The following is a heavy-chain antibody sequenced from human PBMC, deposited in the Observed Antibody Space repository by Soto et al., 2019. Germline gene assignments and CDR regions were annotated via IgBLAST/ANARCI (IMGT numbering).Heavy chain of an antibody. Sequence: GGSLRLSCAASGFTFSSYGMHWVRQAPGRGLEWVAVLTYDGSNKYYADSVKGRFTISRDNSKNTLYLQMNSLRAEDTAVYYCAKDLSIEIAFYYYGMDVWGQGTTVTVSS. V-gene: IGHV3-30*18. CDR2: LTYDGSNK. J-gene: IGHJ6*02. CDR1: GFTFSSYG. CDR3: AKDLSIEIAFYYYGMDV. D-gene: IGHD6-6*01.